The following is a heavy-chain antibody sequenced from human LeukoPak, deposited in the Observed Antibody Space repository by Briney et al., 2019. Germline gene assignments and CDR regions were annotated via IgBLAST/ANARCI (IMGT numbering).Heavy chain of an antibody. CDR3: ARVGPVGGGFYY. D-gene: IGHD1-26*01. V-gene: IGHV1-2*02. CDR2: INPISGGT. Sequence: ASVKVPCKASGYTFNGYYMHWVRQAPGRGLEWMGWINPISGGTNYAQKFQGRVTMTRDTSTTTAYLELSRLRSDDTAVYYCARVGPVGGGFYYWGQGTLVTVSS. CDR1: GYTFNGYY. J-gene: IGHJ4*02.